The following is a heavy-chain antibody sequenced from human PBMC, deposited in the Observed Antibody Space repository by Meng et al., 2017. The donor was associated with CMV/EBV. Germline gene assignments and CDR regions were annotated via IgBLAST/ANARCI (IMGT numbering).Heavy chain of an antibody. CDR3: ARESGRSSSPSGGGYYYSGMDV. CDR2: IYSGGST. J-gene: IGHJ6*02. D-gene: IGHD6-6*01. V-gene: IGHV3-66*02. CDR1: GFTVSSNY. Sequence: GGSLRLSCAASGFTVSSNYMSWVRQAPGKGLEWVSVIYSGGSTYYADSVKGRFTISRDNSKNTLYLQMNSLRAEDTAVYYCARESGRSSSPSGGGYYYSGMDVWGQWTTVPLSS.